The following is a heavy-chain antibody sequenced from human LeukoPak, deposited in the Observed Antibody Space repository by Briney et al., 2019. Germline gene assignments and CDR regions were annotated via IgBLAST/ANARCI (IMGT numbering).Heavy chain of an antibody. CDR3: ARGRSYYDSSGYPSWFDP. CDR2: IYYSGST. J-gene: IGHJ5*02. D-gene: IGHD3-22*01. V-gene: IGHV4-59*01. Sequence: TSETLSLTCTVSGGSISSYYWSWIRQPPGKGLEWIGYIYYSGSTNYNPSLKSRVTISVDTSKNQFSLKLSSVTAADTAVYYCARGRSYYDSSGYPSWFDPWGQGTLVTVSS. CDR1: GGSISSYY.